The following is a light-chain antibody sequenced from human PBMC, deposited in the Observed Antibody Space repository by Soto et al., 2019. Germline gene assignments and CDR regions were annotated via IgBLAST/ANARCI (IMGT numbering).Light chain of an antibody. CDR2: DTF. CDR3: LQRVSWPLT. CDR1: QAINNA. J-gene: IGKJ4*01. Sequence: EIVLTQSPATLSLSPGERATLSCRTRQAINNALAWYQQKPGQAPRLLIYDTFNRATGIPARFSGSGSGADFALTISSLQPEDFAIYYCLQRVSWPLTFGGGTQVEIK. V-gene: IGKV3-11*01.